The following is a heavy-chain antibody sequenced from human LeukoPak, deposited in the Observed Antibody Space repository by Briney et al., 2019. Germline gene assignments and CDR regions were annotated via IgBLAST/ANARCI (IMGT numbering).Heavy chain of an antibody. Sequence: ASVKVSCKASGYSFTSYYMHWVRQAPGQGLEWMGIINPTGVSTTNAQKFQSRVTVTRDTSTSTVYMELSSLRSEDTAIYYCVRGALLGYCSGTSCYPWGYWGQGTLVTVSS. CDR2: INPTGVST. CDR1: GYSFTSYY. J-gene: IGHJ4*02. CDR3: VRGALLGYCSGTSCYPWGY. V-gene: IGHV1-46*01. D-gene: IGHD2-15*01.